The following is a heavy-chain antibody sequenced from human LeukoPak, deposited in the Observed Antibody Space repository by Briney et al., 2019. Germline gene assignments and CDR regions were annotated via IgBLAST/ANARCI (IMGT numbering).Heavy chain of an antibody. CDR2: IYSGGST. D-gene: IGHD3-10*01. CDR1: GFTVSSNY. CDR3: ARTMVRDLMVGWFDP. Sequence: GGSLRLSCAASGFTVSSNYMSWVRQALGKGLEWVSVIYSGGSTYYADSVKGRFTISRDNSKNTPYLQMNSLRAEDTAVYYCARTMVRDLMVGWFDPWGQGTLVTVSS. V-gene: IGHV3-53*01. J-gene: IGHJ5*02.